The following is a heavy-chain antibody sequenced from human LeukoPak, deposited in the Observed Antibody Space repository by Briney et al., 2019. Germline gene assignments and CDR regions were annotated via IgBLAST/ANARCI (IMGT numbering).Heavy chain of an antibody. CDR2: IYYSGST. V-gene: IGHV4-39*01. J-gene: IGHJ4*02. Sequence: SETLSLTCTVSGGSIGGSSYYWGWIRQPPGKGPEWIGSIYYSGSTYYNPSLKSRVTISVDTSKNQFSLKLSSVTAADTAVYYCARHSFRDYGAHFDCWGQGTLVTVSS. CDR3: ARHSFRDYGAHFDC. D-gene: IGHD4-17*01. CDR1: GGSIGGSSYY.